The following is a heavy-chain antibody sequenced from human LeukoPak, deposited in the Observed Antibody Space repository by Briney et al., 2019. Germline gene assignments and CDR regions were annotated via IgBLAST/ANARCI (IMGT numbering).Heavy chain of an antibody. Sequence: SETLSLTCTVSGGSISSSSYYWGWIRQPPGKGLEWIGSIYYSGSTYYNPSLKSRVTISVDTSKIHFSLKLSSVTAADTAAYYCARHRGGFDLWGQGTMVTVSS. D-gene: IGHD2-15*01. V-gene: IGHV4-39*07. CDR2: IYYSGST. CDR1: GGSISSSSYY. J-gene: IGHJ3*01. CDR3: ARHRGGFDL.